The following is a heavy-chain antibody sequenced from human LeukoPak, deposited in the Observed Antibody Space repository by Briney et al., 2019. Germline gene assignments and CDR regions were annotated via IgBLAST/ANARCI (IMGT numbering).Heavy chain of an antibody. CDR2: ISYDGSNK. CDR3: AKLFREMATHIDY. J-gene: IGHJ4*02. Sequence: PGKSLRLSCAASGFTFSTYAMHWVRQAPGKGLEWVTVISYDGSNKYYADSVKGRFTISRDNSKNTLYLQMNSLRAEDTAVYYCAKLFREMATHIDYWGQGTLVTVSS. CDR1: GFTFSTYA. V-gene: IGHV3-30*18. D-gene: IGHD5-24*01.